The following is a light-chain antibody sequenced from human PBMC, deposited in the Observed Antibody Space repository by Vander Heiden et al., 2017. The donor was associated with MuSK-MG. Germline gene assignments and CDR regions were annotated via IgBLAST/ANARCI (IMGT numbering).Light chain of an antibody. Sequence: QLVLTQSPSASASLGASVKLTCTLSSGHSSDAIAWHQQQPEKGPRYLMKLNSDGSHSKWDGIPDRFSGSSSGAERYLTISSLQSEDEAYYYCQTWGTGPVFGGGTQLTVL. CDR3: QTWGTGPV. CDR1: SGHSSDA. J-gene: IGLJ7*01. V-gene: IGLV4-69*01. CDR2: LNSDGSH.